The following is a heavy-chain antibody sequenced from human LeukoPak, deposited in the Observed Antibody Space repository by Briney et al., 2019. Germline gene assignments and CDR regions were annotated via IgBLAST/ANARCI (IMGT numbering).Heavy chain of an antibody. CDR1: GYTFTGYY. D-gene: IGHD5-12*01. J-gene: IGHJ4*02. V-gene: IGHV1-24*01. CDR3: ATIQKEWSGYSGYDPVFGY. CDR2: FDPEDGET. Sequence: ASVKVSCKASGYTFTGYYMHWVRQAPGKGLEWMGGFDPEDGETIYAQKLQGRVTMTEDTSTDTAYMELSSLRSEDTAVYYCATIQKEWSGYSGYDPVFGYWGQGTLVTVSS.